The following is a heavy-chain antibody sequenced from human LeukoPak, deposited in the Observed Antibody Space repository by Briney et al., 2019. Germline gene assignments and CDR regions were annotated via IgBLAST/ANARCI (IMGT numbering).Heavy chain of an antibody. CDR3: ARVVRGLIHGGPFFDY. Sequence: PGGSLRLSCAASGFTFSDYYMSWIRQAPGKGLEWVSYISSRPTTIYYADSVKGRFTISRDNAKNSLFLQMNSLRVEDTAVFYCARVVRGLIHGGPFFDYWGQGTLVTVSS. V-gene: IGHV3-11*04. CDR1: GFTFSDYY. CDR2: ISSRPTTI. D-gene: IGHD3-10*01. J-gene: IGHJ4*02.